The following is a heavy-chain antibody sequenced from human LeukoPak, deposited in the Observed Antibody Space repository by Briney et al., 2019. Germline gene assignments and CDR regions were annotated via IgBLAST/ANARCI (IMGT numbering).Heavy chain of an antibody. D-gene: IGHD3-3*01. V-gene: IGHV4-30-4*01. Sequence: PSQTLSLTCTVSGGSISSGDYYWSWIRKPPGKGLEWIGYIYYSGSTYYNPSLKSRVTMSVDTSKNQFSLKLSSVTAADTAVYYCARAILDPYYAFWSGYPAGGYYYYYYTDVWGKGTTVTVSS. J-gene: IGHJ6*03. CDR1: GGSISSGDYY. CDR3: ARAILDPYYAFWSGYPAGGYYYYYYTDV. CDR2: IYYSGST.